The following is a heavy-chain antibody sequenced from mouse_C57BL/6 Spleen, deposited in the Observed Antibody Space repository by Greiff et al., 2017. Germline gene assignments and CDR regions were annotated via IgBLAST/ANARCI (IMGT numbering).Heavy chain of an antibody. CDR1: GYAFSSSW. V-gene: IGHV1-82*01. CDR2: IYPGDGDT. CDR3: AKGRLLYPYAMDY. Sequence: VQLQQSGPELVKPGASVKISCKASGYAFSSSWMNWVKQRPGKGLEWIGRIYPGDGDTNYNGKFKGKATLTADKSSSTAYMQLSSLTSEDSAVYFCAKGRLLYPYAMDYWGQGTSVTVSS. D-gene: IGHD2-12*01. J-gene: IGHJ4*01.